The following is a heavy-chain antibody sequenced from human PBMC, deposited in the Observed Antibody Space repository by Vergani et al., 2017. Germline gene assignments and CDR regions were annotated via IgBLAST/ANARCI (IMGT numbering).Heavy chain of an antibody. D-gene: IGHD1-7*01. CDR3: AELRYFDY. J-gene: IGHJ4*02. CDR1: GGSFSGYY. V-gene: IGHV4-34*01. Sequence: QVQLQQWGAGLLKPSETLSLTCAVYGGSFSGYYWSWIRQPPGKGLEWIGEINHSGRTNYNPSLKSRVTISVDTSKNQVSLKLSSVTAADTAVYYCAELRYFDYWGQGTLVTVSS. CDR2: INHSGRT.